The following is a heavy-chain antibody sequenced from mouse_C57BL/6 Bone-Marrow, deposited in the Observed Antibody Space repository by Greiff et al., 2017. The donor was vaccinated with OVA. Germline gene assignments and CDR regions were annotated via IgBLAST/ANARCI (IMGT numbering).Heavy chain of an antibody. CDR1: GYTFTSYG. Sequence: QVQLKESGAELARPGASVKLSCKASGYTFTSYGISWVKQRTGQGLECIGEIYPRSGNTYYNEKFKGKATLTADKSSSTAYMELRSLTSEDSAVYFCARLGWFAYWGQGTLVTVSA. V-gene: IGHV1-81*01. CDR3: ARLGWFAY. J-gene: IGHJ3*01. CDR2: IYPRSGNT.